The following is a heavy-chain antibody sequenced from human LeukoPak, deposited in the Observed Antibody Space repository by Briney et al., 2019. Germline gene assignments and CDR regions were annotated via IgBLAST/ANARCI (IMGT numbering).Heavy chain of an antibody. V-gene: IGHV3-21*01. D-gene: IGHD3/OR15-3a*01. J-gene: IGHJ6*02. CDR2: ISTTSSYI. Sequence: GGSLRLSCEGATVTLTGYTMAWVRQAPGKGLEWVSYISTTSSYIYYGDSMNGRFTISRDNAKNSLFLQMNSLRVEDTAVYFCARVANEYDFWGPVYGMDVWGQGTSVIVSS. CDR3: ARVANEYDFWGPVYGMDV. CDR1: TVTLTGYT.